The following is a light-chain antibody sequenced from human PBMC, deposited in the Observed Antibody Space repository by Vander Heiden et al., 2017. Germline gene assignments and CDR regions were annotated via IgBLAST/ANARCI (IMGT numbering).Light chain of an antibody. V-gene: IGLV3-21*02. CDR2: DDT. CDR3: QVWDSISDHVV. J-gene: IGLJ2*01. CDR1: NIGSKN. Sequence: SYVLTQPPSVSVAPGQTAIITCEGNNIGSKNVHWYQQKPGQAPVLVVYDDTGRPSGIPERFSGSNSGNTATLTITRVEAGDEADYYYQVWDSISDHVVFGGGTKLTVL.